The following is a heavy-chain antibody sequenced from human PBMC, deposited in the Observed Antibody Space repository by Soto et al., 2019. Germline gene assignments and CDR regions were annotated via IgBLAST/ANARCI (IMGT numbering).Heavy chain of an antibody. D-gene: IGHD6-13*01. Sequence: EVQLVESGGGLVQPGGSLRLSCAASGFTFSSYDMHWVRQVAGKGLEWVSAIGVAGDTYYPDSVKGRFTISRANAKNSLYLQMNSRRAEATAVYYCASGGWGSSWYEGGSRIDYWGQGTLVTVSS. CDR2: IGVAGDT. CDR1: GFTFSSYD. CDR3: ASGGWGSSWYEGGSRIDY. J-gene: IGHJ4*02. V-gene: IGHV3-13*01.